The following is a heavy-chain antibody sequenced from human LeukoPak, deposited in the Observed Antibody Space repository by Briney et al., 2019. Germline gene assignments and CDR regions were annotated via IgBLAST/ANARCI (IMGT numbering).Heavy chain of an antibody. CDR2: IGTGGDT. J-gene: IGHJ3*02. V-gene: IGHV3-13*01. CDR1: GFTFSRYD. D-gene: IGHD1-26*01. CDR3: ARVPGVVGATNAFDI. Sequence: GGSLRLSCAASGFTFSRYDMRWVRHATGKGREWGSAIGTGGDTYYPGSEKGGFTISTENANNSLYLQMNSLGAGDTAVYYCARVPGVVGATNAFDIWGQGTMVTVSS.